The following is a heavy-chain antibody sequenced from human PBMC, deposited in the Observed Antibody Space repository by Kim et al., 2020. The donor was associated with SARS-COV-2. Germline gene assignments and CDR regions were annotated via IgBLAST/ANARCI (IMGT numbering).Heavy chain of an antibody. Sequence: SQTLSLTCAISGDSVSSNSAAWNWIRQSPSRGLEWLGRTYYRSKWYNDYAVSVKSRITINPDTSKNQFSLQLNSVTPEDTAVYYCARAPRLLWFGELLESAAFDIWGQGTMVTVSS. CDR1: GDSVSSNSAA. D-gene: IGHD3-10*01. J-gene: IGHJ3*02. CDR2: TYYRSKWYN. V-gene: IGHV6-1*01. CDR3: ARAPRLLWFGELLESAAFDI.